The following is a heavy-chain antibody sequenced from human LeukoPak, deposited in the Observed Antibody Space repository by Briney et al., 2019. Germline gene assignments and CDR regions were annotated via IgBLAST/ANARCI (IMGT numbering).Heavy chain of an antibody. Sequence: SETLSLTCTVSGGSISTYYWSWIRQPPGRGLEWIGYVYYSGTTNYIPSLKSRVTISVDTSRTQFSLNLTSVTAADTAVYFCARSGKYYDAIDFWGRGTLVTVSS. V-gene: IGHV4-59*01. CDR1: GGSISTYY. J-gene: IGHJ4*02. CDR2: VYYSGTT. CDR3: ARSGKYYDAIDF. D-gene: IGHD3-3*01.